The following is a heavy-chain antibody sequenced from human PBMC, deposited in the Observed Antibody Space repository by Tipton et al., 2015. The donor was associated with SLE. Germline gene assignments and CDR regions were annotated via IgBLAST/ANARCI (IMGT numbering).Heavy chain of an antibody. CDR3: ARQELNQLELKGYYYYMDV. Sequence: QSGAEVKKPGASVKVSCKASGYTFTRYGISWVRQAPGQGLEWMGWISAYNGNTNYAQKLQGRVTMTTDTSTSTAYMELRSLRSDDTAVYYCARQELNQLELKGYYYYMDVWGKGTTVTVSS. V-gene: IGHV1-18*01. J-gene: IGHJ6*03. CDR2: ISAYNGNT. D-gene: IGHD1-7*01. CDR1: GYTFTRYG.